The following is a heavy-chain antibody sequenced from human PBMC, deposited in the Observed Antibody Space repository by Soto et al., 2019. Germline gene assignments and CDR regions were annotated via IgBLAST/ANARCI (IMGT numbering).Heavy chain of an antibody. CDR2: IYHSGST. J-gene: IGHJ4*02. CDR1: GGSISSSNW. D-gene: IGHD3-22*01. V-gene: IGHV4-4*02. CDR3: ASTNYYDSSGYYGLFDY. Sequence: SETLSLTCAVSGGSISSSNWWSWVRQPPGKGLEWIGEIYHSGSTNYKPSLKSRVTISLDKSKNQFSLRLSSVTAADTAVYYCASTNYYDSSGYYGLFDYWGQGTLVTVSS.